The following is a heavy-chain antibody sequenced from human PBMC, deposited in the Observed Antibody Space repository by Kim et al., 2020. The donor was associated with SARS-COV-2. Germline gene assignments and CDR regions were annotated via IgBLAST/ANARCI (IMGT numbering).Heavy chain of an antibody. Sequence: GGSLRLSCAASGFTFSSYSMNWVRQAPGKGLEWVSYISSSSSTIYYADSVKGRFTISRDNAKNSLYLQMNSLRAEDTAVYYCARGEVGAYYYYYYGMDVWGQGTTVTVSS. CDR2: ISSSSSTI. CDR3: ARGEVGAYYYYYYGMDV. V-gene: IGHV3-48*04. CDR1: GFTFSSYS. J-gene: IGHJ6*02. D-gene: IGHD1-26*01.